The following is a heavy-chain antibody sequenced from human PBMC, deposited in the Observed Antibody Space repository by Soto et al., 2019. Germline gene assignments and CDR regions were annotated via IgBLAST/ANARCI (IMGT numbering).Heavy chain of an antibody. J-gene: IGHJ4*02. V-gene: IGHV4-30-2*01. Sequence: PSETLSLTCAVSGGSISSGGYSWSWIRQPPGKGLEWIGYIYHSGSTYYNPSLKSRVTISVDRSKNQFSLKLSSVTAADTAVYYCARVSDYGDYSVDYWGQGTLVTVSS. CDR2: IYHSGST. CDR3: ARVSDYGDYSVDY. CDR1: GGSISSGGYS. D-gene: IGHD4-17*01.